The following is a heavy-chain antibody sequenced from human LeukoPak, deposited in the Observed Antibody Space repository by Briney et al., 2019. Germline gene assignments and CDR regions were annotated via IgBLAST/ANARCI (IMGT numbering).Heavy chain of an antibody. Sequence: GGSLRLSCAASGFTVSSNYMSWVRQAPGKGLEWVSVIYSGGSTYYADSMKGRFTISRDNSKNTLYLQMNSLRAEDTAVYYRAREDSYYYGSGSYPFDYWGQGTLVTVSS. CDR1: GFTVSSNY. D-gene: IGHD3-10*01. CDR2: IYSGGST. V-gene: IGHV3-53*01. J-gene: IGHJ4*02. CDR3: AREDSYYYGSGSYPFDY.